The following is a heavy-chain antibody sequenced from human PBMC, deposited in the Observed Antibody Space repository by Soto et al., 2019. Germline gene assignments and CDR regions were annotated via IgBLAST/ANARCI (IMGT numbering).Heavy chain of an antibody. J-gene: IGHJ6*02. CDR2: IDPSDSYT. V-gene: IGHV5-10-1*01. D-gene: IGHD3-10*01. CDR1: GYSFTSYW. CDR3: ARLAMVRGVLTFGMDV. Sequence: EVQLVQSGAEVKKPGESLRISCKGSGYSFTSYWISWVRQMPGKGLEWMGRIDPSDSYTNYSPSFQGHVTISADKSISTGYLQWSSGKASDTAMYYWARLAMVRGVLTFGMDVWRQGTTVTVSS.